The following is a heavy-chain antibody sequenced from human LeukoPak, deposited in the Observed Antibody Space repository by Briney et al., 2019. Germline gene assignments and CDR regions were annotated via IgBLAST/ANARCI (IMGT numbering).Heavy chain of an antibody. CDR1: GGTFSSYA. CDR2: IIPIFGTA. J-gene: IGHJ4*02. V-gene: IGHV1-69*06. CDR3: ARAAYYDSSGYYANDY. Sequence: GASVKVSCKASGGTFSSYAISWVRQAPGQGLEWMGGIIPIFGTANYAQKFQGRVTITADKSTSTAYMELSSLRSEDTAVYYCARAAYYDSSGYYANDYWGQGTLITVSS. D-gene: IGHD3-22*01.